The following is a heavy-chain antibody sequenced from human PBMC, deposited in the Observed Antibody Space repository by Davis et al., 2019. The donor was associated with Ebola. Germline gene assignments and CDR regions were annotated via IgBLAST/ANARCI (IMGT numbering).Heavy chain of an antibody. Sequence: GESLKISCAASGLSISLYWMTWVRQAPGKGLEWVANIKEDGSEKHYVDSVKGRFTISRDNAKNSLYLQRNSLRADDTAVYYCARDVGVEFDHWGQGTLVTVSS. CDR3: ARDVGVEFDH. D-gene: IGHD3-10*01. CDR1: GLSISLYW. V-gene: IGHV3-7*03. CDR2: IKEDGSEK. J-gene: IGHJ4*02.